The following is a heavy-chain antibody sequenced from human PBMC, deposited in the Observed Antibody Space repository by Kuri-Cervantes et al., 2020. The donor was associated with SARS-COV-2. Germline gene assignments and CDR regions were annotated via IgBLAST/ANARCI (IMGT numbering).Heavy chain of an antibody. V-gene: IGHV3-30*02. Sequence: GESLKISCAASGFTFSSYGMHWVRQAPGKGLEWVAFIRYDGSNKYYADSVKGRFTISRDNSKNTLYLQMNSLRAEDTAVYYCAKDLVGKYQLPNYFDYWGQGTLVTVSS. J-gene: IGHJ4*02. CDR1: GFTFSSYG. CDR3: AKDLVGKYQLPNYFDY. CDR2: IRYDGSNK. D-gene: IGHD2-2*01.